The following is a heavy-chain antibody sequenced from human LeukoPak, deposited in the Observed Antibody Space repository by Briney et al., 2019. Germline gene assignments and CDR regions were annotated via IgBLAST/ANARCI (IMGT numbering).Heavy chain of an antibody. CDR2: ISGNAHST. CDR1: GFTFRTSA. V-gene: IGHV3-23*01. D-gene: IGHD1-1*01. Sequence: GGSLRLSCAASGFTFRTSAMSWVRQAPGKGLEWVSSISGNAHSTYYADSVKGRFTISRDNSKNTLYLQMNSLRAEDTAVYYCVTDLRTPSAWGQGALVTVSS. J-gene: IGHJ5*02. CDR3: VTDLRTPSA.